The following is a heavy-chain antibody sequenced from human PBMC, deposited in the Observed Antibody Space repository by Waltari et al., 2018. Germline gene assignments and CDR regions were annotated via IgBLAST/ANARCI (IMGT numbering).Heavy chain of an antibody. Sequence: QVQLQESGPGLVKPSETLSLTCSVSGSSISLYYWNWIRQSPGKGLDWIGNVYYTGRTNYNPSLKSRVIISVDTSKSQFSLMLRSVTAADTATYYCARLRREYDYDGMDVWGQGTAITVSS. CDR3: ARLRREYDYDGMDV. CDR2: VYYTGRT. J-gene: IGHJ6*02. V-gene: IGHV4-59*01. CDR1: GSSISLYY.